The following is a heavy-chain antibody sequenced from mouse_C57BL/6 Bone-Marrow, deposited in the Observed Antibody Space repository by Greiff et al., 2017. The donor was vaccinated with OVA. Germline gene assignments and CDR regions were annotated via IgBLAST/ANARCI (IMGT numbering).Heavy chain of an antibody. CDR2: IHPNSGST. Sequence: VKLQQPGAELVKPGASVKLSCKASGYTFTSYWMHWVKQRPGQGLEWIGMIHPNSGSTNYNEKFKSKATLTVDKSSSTAYMQLSSLTSEDSAVYYCARRGAYYGSRGYAMDYWGQGTSVTVSS. D-gene: IGHD1-1*01. V-gene: IGHV1-64*01. J-gene: IGHJ4*01. CDR1: GYTFTSYW. CDR3: ARRGAYYGSRGYAMDY.